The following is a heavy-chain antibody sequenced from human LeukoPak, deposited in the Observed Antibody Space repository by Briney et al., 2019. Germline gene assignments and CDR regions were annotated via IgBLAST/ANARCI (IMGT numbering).Heavy chain of an antibody. J-gene: IGHJ6*03. V-gene: IGHV3-48*03. CDR2: ISSSGSTI. CDR1: GFTFSSYE. CDR3: ARVSNLYYYYMDV. D-gene: IGHD2/OR15-2a*01. Sequence: GGSLRLSCAASGFTFSSYEMNWVRQAPGKGLEWVSYISSSGSTIYYADSVKGRFTISRDNAKNSLYLQMNSLRAEDTAVYYCARVSNLYYYYMDVWGKGTTVTVSS.